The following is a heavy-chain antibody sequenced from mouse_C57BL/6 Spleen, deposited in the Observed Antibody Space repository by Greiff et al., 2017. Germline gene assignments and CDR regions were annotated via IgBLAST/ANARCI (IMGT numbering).Heavy chain of an antibody. CDR3: ARDGYYPYWYFDV. CDR2: IYPGDGDT. V-gene: IGHV1-82*01. D-gene: IGHD2-3*01. J-gene: IGHJ1*03. Sequence: QVQLQQSGPELVKPGASVKISCKASGYAFSSSWMNWVKQRPGKGLEWIGRIYPGDGDTNYNGKFKGKDTLTADKSSSTAYMQLSSLTSEDSAVYFCARDGYYPYWYFDVWGTGTTVTVSS. CDR1: GYAFSSSW.